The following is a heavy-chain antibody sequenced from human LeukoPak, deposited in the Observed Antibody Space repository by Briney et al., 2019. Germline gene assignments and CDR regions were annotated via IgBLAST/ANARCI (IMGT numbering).Heavy chain of an antibody. Sequence: GESLKTSCKGSGYSFTSYWIGWVRQMPGKGLEWMGIIYPGDSDTRYSPSFQGQVTISADKSISTAYLQWSSLKASDTAMYYCARQESGYSSSWVIDPWGQGTLVTVSS. D-gene: IGHD6-13*01. CDR2: IYPGDSDT. CDR3: ARQESGYSSSWVIDP. CDR1: GYSFTSYW. V-gene: IGHV5-51*01. J-gene: IGHJ5*02.